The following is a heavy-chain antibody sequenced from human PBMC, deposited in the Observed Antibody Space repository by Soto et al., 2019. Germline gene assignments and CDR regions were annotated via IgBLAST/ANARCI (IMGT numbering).Heavy chain of an antibody. Sequence: QVQLVESGGGVVQPGGSLRLSCQASGFNFDNYGMHWVRQAPGKGLEWVAVITYDGSNKYYADSVKGRFTISRDNSKNTLSLHLNTLKPEDTAGYPCAKDRVGGTFYTPLGFWGQGTLVTVSS. D-gene: IGHD1-7*01. CDR3: AKDRVGGTFYTPLGF. CDR2: ITYDGSNK. CDR1: GFNFDNYG. J-gene: IGHJ4*02. V-gene: IGHV3-30*18.